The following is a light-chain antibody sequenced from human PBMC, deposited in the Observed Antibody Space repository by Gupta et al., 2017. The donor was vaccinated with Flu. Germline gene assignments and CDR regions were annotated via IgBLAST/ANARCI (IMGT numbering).Light chain of an antibody. Sequence: ATLSVSPGERATLSCRPSQSVSSNLAWYQQKPGQAPRLLIYGASTRATGIPARFSGSGSGTEFTLTISSLQSEDFAVYYCQQYNNWPLYTFGQGTKLEIK. CDR3: QQYNNWPLYT. V-gene: IGKV3-15*01. J-gene: IGKJ2*01. CDR2: GAS. CDR1: QSVSSN.